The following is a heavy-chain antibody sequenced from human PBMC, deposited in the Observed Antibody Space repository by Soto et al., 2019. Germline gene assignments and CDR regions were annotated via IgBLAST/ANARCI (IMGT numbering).Heavy chain of an antibody. CDR3: AREMYSSDRYGMDV. CDR1: GFTFSSYA. D-gene: IGHD6-19*01. Sequence: GGSLRLSCAASGFTFSSYAMHWVRQAPGKGLEWVAVISYDGSNKYYADSVKGRFTSSRDNSKNTLYLQMNTLRAEDTALYYCAREMYSSDRYGMDVWGQGITVTVSS. CDR2: ISYDGSNK. J-gene: IGHJ6*02. V-gene: IGHV3-30*04.